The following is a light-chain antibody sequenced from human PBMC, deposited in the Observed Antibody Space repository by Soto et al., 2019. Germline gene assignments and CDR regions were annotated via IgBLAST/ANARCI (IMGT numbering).Light chain of an antibody. J-gene: IGKJ1*01. V-gene: IGKV3-15*01. Sequence: EILMTQSPATLSVSPGERATLSCRASQSINSNLAWYQQKPGQAPRLLIYGASTRATDIPARFSGSGSGTEFTLTISSLQSEDFAFYYCQQYSNWPRTFGQGTKVDIK. CDR1: QSINSN. CDR2: GAS. CDR3: QQYSNWPRT.